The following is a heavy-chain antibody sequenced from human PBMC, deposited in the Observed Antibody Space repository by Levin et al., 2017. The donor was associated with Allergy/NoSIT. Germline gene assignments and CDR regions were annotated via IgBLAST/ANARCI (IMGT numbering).Heavy chain of an antibody. CDR2: IRGRTEGGTP. V-gene: IGHV3-15*01. CDR3: ITLQYDLLTGYYLT. CDR1: GVSVSETW. J-gene: IGHJ5*02. Sequence: GESLKISCAASGVSVSETWMSWVRQAPGKGLEWIGLIRGRTEGGTPEYAAPVKGRVTISRDDSKNTLLLQINSLKTEDTAVYYCITLQYDLLTGYYLTWGQGTLVTVSS. D-gene: IGHD3-9*01.